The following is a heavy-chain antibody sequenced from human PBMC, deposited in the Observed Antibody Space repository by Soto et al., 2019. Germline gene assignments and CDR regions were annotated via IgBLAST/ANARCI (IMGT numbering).Heavy chain of an antibody. CDR2: INPSGGST. Sequence: ASVKVSCKASGYTFTSYYMHWVRQAPGQGLEWMGIINPSGGSTSYAQKFQGRVTMTRDTSTSTVYMELSSLRSEDTAVYYCARAETYYYGSGSSRYGMDVWGQGTTVTVSS. CDR3: ARAETYYYGSGSSRYGMDV. V-gene: IGHV1-46*01. CDR1: GYTFTSYY. J-gene: IGHJ6*02. D-gene: IGHD3-10*01.